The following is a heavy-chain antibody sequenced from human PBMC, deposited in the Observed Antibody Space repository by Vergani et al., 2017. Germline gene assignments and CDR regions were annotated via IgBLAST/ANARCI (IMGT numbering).Heavy chain of an antibody. V-gene: IGHV1-46*01. CDR3: ARALGGYDFWSGYPVRFDD. CDR2: INPSGGST. CDR1: GYTFTSYY. Sequence: QVQLVQSGAEVKKPGASVKVSCKASGYTFTSYYMHWVRQAPGQGLEWMGIINPSGGSTSYAQKFQGRVTMTRDTSTSTVYMELSRLRSEDTAVYYCARALGGYDFWSGYPVRFDDWGQGTLVTVSS. J-gene: IGHJ4*02. D-gene: IGHD3-3*01.